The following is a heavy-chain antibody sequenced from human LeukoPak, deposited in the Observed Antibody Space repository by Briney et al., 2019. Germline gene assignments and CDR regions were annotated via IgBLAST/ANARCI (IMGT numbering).Heavy chain of an antibody. D-gene: IGHD2-15*01. CDR1: GGSLSGYY. CDR3: ARGPHAVGYCSGGSCYSLSTRGPRYNWFDP. V-gene: IGHV4-34*01. J-gene: IGHJ5*02. CDR2: INNSGST. Sequence: SESLSLTCAVYGGSLSGYYWRWVRQRPGRGLEWIGEINNSGSTTSNTSLKRRATISVDTTKTQCSLKLSSVTAADTAVYYCARGPHAVGYCSGGSCYSLSTRGPRYNWFDPWGQGTLVTVPS.